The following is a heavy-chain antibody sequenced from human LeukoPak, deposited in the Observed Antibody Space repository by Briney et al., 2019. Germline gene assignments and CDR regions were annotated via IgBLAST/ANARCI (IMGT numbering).Heavy chain of an antibody. CDR2: MNPNSGNT. V-gene: IGHV1-8*01. J-gene: IGHJ6*03. CDR1: GYTFTSYD. D-gene: IGHD3-10*01. CDR3: ARGVLWFGELLPYYYMDV. Sequence: GASVKVSCKASGYTFTSYDINWVRQATGQGLEWMGWMNPNSGNTGYAQKFQGRVTMTRNTSISTAYMELSSLRSEDTAVYYCARGVLWFGELLPYYYMDVWGKGTMVTVSS.